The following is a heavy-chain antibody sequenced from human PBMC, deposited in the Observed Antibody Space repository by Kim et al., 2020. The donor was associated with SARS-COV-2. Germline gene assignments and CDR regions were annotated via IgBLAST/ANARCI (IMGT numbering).Heavy chain of an antibody. J-gene: IGHJ6*02. Sequence: SVKVSCKASGGTFSSYAISWVRQAPGQGLEWMGGIIPIFGTANYAQKFQGRVTITADESTSTAYMELSSLRSEDTAVYYCARNHRDESTYYYYYYYGMDVWGQGTTVTVSS. CDR3: ARNHRDESTYYYYYYYGMDV. CDR2: IIPIFGTA. D-gene: IGHD2-21*02. V-gene: IGHV1-69*13. CDR1: GGTFSSYA.